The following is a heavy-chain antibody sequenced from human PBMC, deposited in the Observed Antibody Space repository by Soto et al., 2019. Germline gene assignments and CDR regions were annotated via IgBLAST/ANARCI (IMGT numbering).Heavy chain of an antibody. CDR1: GGSFSGYY. CDR3: ASCCGLQN. D-gene: IGHD2-15*01. CDR2: INHSGST. Sequence: QVQLQQWGAGLLKPSETLSLTCAVYGGSFSGYYWSWIRQPPGKGLEWIGEINHSGSTNYNPSLKSRVTISVDTSKNQFSLKLSSVTAADTAVYYCASCCGLQNWGQGTLVTVSS. J-gene: IGHJ4*02. V-gene: IGHV4-34*01.